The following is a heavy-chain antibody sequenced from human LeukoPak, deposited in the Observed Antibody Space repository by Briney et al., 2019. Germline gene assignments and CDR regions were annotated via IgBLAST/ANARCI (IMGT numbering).Heavy chain of an antibody. Sequence: GGSLRLSCAASGFTFSDYYMSWIRQAPGKGLEWVSYISSSGSTIYYADSVKGRFTISRDNAKNSLYLQMNSLRAEDTAVYYCARVPSLVGATQYYFDYWGQGTLVTVSS. CDR3: ARVPSLVGATQYYFDY. V-gene: IGHV3-11*01. CDR2: ISSSGSTI. CDR1: GFTFSDYY. D-gene: IGHD1-26*01. J-gene: IGHJ4*02.